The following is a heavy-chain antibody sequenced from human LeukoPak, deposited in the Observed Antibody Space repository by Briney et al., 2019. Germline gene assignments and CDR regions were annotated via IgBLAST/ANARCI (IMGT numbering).Heavy chain of an antibody. V-gene: IGHV4-34*01. CDR3: ARTAYGSGSYYYYYYYYMDV. CDR2: INHSGST. CDR1: GGSFSGYY. Sequence: SETLSLTCAVYGGSFSGYYWSWIRQPPGKGLEWIGEINHSGSTNYNPSLKSRVTISVDTSKNQFSLKLSSVTAADTAVYYCARTAYGSGSYYYYYYYYMDVWGKGTTVTISS. J-gene: IGHJ6*03. D-gene: IGHD3-10*01.